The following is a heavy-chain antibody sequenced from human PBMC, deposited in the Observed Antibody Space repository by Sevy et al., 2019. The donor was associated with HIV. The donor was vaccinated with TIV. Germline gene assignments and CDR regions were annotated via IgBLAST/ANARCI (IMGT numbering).Heavy chain of an antibody. D-gene: IGHD6-19*01. V-gene: IGHV3-23*01. CDR2: ISGSGGST. J-gene: IGHJ5*02. CDR3: VSQKFKYSSRPFDP. CDR1: GFTFSSYA. Sequence: GGSLRLSCAASGFTFSSYAMSWVRQAPGKGLEWVSAISGSGGSTYYADSVKGRFTISRDNSKNTLYLQMNSLRAEDTAVYYCVSQKFKYSSRPFDPWGQGTLVTVSS.